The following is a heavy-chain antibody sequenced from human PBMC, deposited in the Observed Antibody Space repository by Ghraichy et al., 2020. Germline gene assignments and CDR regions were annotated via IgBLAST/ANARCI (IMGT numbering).Heavy chain of an antibody. V-gene: IGHV4-34*01. CDR3: ARGSAAIFGVVIIKSAIDY. CDR1: GGSFSGYY. CDR2: INHSGST. D-gene: IGHD3-3*01. J-gene: IGHJ4*02. Sequence: SETLSLTCVAYGGSFSGYYWSWIRQPPGKGLEWIGEINHSGSTNYNPSLKSRVTISVDTSKNQFSLKLSPVTAADTAVYYCARGSAAIFGVVIIKSAIDYWGQGTLVTVSS.